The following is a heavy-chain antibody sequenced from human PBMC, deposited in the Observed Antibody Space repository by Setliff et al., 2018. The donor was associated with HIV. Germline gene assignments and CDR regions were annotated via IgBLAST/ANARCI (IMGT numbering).Heavy chain of an antibody. J-gene: IGHJ3*02. Sequence: PSETLSLTCTIYGGSFSGNHWSWIRQSPGNGLEWIGEVLYNGGTRYNPSLEKRVSMSVDTSKNQFSLKLLSVTAADTAVYYCRVWILRDTSDIWGQGTVVTVSS. D-gene: IGHD1-1*01. CDR1: GGSFSGNH. V-gene: IGHV4-34*12. CDR3: RVWILRDTSDI. CDR2: VLYNGGT.